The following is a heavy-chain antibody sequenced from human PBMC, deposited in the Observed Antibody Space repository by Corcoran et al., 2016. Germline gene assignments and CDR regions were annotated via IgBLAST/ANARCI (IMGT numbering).Heavy chain of an antibody. J-gene: IGHJ4*02. CDR1: GFTFSSYS. CDR3: ASGGSITGTTGTADY. CDR2: ISSSSSYI. D-gene: IGHD1-7*01. Sequence: EVQLVESGGGLVKPGGSLRLSCAASGFTFSSYSMNWVRQAPGKGLEWVSSISSSSSYIYYADSVKGRFTISRDNAKNSLYLQMNSLRAEDTAVYYCASGGSITGTTGTADYWGQGTLVTVSS. V-gene: IGHV3-21*01.